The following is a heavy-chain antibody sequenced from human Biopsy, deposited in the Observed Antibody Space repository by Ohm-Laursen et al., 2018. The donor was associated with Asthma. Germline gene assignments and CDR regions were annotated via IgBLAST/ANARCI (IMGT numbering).Heavy chain of an antibody. J-gene: IGHJ4*02. CDR2: ISWNSATI. Sequence: SLRLSCTASGFKFDEYTMHWVRQAPGKGLEWVSGISWNSATIGYADSVEGRFTISRDNAKNSVFLHMDSLRPEDTAGEEGEKGREEWVITESFDYWGQGVLVTVSS. CDR3: EKGREEWVITESFDY. D-gene: IGHD1-20*01. V-gene: IGHV3-9*01. CDR1: GFKFDEYT.